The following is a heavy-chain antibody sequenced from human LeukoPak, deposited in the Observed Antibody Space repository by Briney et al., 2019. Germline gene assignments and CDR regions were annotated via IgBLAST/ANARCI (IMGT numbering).Heavy chain of an antibody. CDR3: ARDPSDYYGSGSYALHYFDY. CDR2: ISRSGDDT. Sequence: GGSLRLSCAASGFTFTSYPMGWVRQAPGKGLEWVSSISRSGDDTYYADSVRGRFTISRDNAKNSLYLQMNSLRAEDTAVYYCARDPSDYYGSGSYALHYFDYWGQGTLVTVSS. V-gene: IGHV3-23*01. CDR1: GFTFTSYP. D-gene: IGHD3-10*01. J-gene: IGHJ4*02.